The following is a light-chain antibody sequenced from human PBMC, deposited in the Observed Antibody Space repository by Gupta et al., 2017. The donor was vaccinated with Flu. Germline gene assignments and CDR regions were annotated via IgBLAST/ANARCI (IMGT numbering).Light chain of an antibody. J-gene: IGKJ1*01. V-gene: IGKV3-20*01. CDR1: QSSNRDN. Sequence: PALWPGGRATPSCRARQSSNRDNLAWYEQRPGEAPRLLINGTAGRATGIPDRFSGSGSGTDFTLTISRREPEDFAVYYCHQNGSTPPRTFGQGTKVEIK. CDR3: HQNGSTPPRT. CDR2: GTA.